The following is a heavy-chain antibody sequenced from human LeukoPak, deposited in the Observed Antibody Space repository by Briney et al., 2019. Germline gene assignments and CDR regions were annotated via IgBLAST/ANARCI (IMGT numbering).Heavy chain of an antibody. CDR2: IYYSGST. V-gene: IGHV4-39*07. J-gene: IGHJ3*02. D-gene: IGHD3-10*01. Sequence: SETLSLTCTVSGGSISSSSYYWGWIRQPPGKGLEWIGSIYYSGSTYYNPSLKSRVTISVDTSKNQFSLKLSSVTAADTAVYYCARDKRGPDAFDIWGQGTMVTVSS. CDR3: ARDKRGPDAFDI. CDR1: GGSISSSSYY.